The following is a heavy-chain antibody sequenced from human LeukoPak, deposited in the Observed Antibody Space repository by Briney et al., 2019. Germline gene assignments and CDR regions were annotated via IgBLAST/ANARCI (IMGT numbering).Heavy chain of an antibody. CDR2: ISAYNGNT. D-gene: IGHD1-26*01. V-gene: IGHV1-18*01. J-gene: IGHJ4*02. CDR3: ARGRGKMPAETVGDY. Sequence: ASVKVSCKASGYTFTNYGITWVRQAPGQGLEWMGWISAYNGNTNYAQNLQGRVTMTTDTSTSTAYMEMRSLRSDDTAVYYCARGRGKMPAETVGDYWGQGTLLTVSS. CDR1: GYTFTNYG.